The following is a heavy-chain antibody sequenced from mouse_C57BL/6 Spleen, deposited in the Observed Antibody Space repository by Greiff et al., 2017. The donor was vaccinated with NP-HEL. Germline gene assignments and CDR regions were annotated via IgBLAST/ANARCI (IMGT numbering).Heavy chain of an antibody. CDR1: GYTFTSYG. CDR3: ARTNYYGSSSPAWFAY. CDR2: IYPRSGNT. V-gene: IGHV1-81*01. Sequence: QVQLQQSGAELARPGASVKLSCKASGYTFTSYGISWVKQRTGQDLEWIGEIYPRSGNTYYNEKFKGKATLTADKSSSTAYMELRSMTSEDSAVYFCARTNYYGSSSPAWFAYWGQGTLVTVSA. J-gene: IGHJ3*01. D-gene: IGHD1-1*01.